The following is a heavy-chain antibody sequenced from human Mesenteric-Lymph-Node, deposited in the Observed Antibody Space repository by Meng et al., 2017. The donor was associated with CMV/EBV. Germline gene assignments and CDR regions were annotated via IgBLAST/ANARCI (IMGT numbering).Heavy chain of an antibody. J-gene: IGHJ4*02. V-gene: IGHV4-34*01. CDR1: GGSFSGYY. CDR2: INHSGST. D-gene: IGHD6-13*01. CDR3: AKGGVYSSSWGDY. Sequence: SETLSLTCAVYGGSFSGYYWSWIRQPPGKGLEWIGEINHSGSTNYNLSLKSRVTISVDTSKNTLYLQMNSLRAEDTAIYYCAKGGVYSSSWGDYWGQGTLVTVSS.